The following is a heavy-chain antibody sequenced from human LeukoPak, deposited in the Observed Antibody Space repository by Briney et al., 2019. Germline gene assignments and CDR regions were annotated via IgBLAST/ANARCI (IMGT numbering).Heavy chain of an antibody. CDR2: INHSGST. D-gene: IGHD2-2*02. CDR3: ARGRSRYCSSTSCYTEDYYYYYMDV. Sequence: SETLSLTCAVYGGSFSGYYWSWIRQPPGTGLEWIGEINHSGSTNYNPSLKSRVTISVDTSKNQFSLKLSSVTAADTAVYYCARGRSRYCSSTSCYTEDYYYYYMDVWGKGTTVTVSS. CDR1: GGSFSGYY. J-gene: IGHJ6*03. V-gene: IGHV4-34*01.